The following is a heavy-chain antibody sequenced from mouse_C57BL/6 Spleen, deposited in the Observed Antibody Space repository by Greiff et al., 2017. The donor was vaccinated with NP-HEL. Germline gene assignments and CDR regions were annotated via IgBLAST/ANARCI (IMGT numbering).Heavy chain of an antibody. V-gene: IGHV5-4*01. Sequence: EVKLMESGGGLVKPGGSLKLSCAASGFTFSSYALSWVRPTPDKRLEWVATISDGGSYTYYPDNVKGRFTISRDNAKNNLYLQMSHLKSEDTAMYYCARDPDDGYYSWFAYWGQGTLVTVSA. D-gene: IGHD2-3*01. CDR3: ARDPDDGYYSWFAY. J-gene: IGHJ3*01. CDR2: ISDGGSYT. CDR1: GFTFSSYA.